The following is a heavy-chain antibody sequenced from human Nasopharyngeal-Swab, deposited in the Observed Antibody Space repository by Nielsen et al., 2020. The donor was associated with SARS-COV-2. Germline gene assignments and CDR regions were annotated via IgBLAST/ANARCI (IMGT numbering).Heavy chain of an antibody. D-gene: IGHD1-20*01. J-gene: IGHJ6*02. CDR2: IYPGDSDT. V-gene: IGHV5-51*01. CDR3: ARRRYNWNLDSDYYGMDV. Sequence: WIRQPPGQGLEWMGIIYPGDSDTRYSPSFQGQVTISADKSISTAYLQWSSLKASDTAMYYCARRRYNWNLDSDYYGMDVWGQGTTVTVSS.